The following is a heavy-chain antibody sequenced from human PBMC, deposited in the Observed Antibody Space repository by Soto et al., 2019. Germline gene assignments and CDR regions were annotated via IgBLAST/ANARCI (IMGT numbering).Heavy chain of an antibody. Sequence: HGESLKNSCKGSGYSFTSYWIGWVRQMPGKGLEWMGIIYPGDSDTRYSPSFQGQVTISADKSISTAYLQWSSLKASDTAMYYCARLGDCISTSCYVNHHYRLAVSAQGTTVPVSS. CDR2: IYPGDSDT. V-gene: IGHV5-51*01. D-gene: IGHD2-2*01. CDR1: GYSFTSYW. J-gene: IGHJ6*02. CDR3: ARLGDCISTSCYVNHHYRLAV.